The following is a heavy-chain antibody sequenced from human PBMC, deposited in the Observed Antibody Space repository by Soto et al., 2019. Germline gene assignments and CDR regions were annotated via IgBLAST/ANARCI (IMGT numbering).Heavy chain of an antibody. CDR3: ARFFGSVFDY. V-gene: IGHV3-33*01. CDR2: ICYDGSNK. Sequence: RGSLRLSCAAPGFTFSSFGMHWVRQAPGKGLEWVAVICYDGSNKYYADSVKGRFTISRDNSKNTLYLQMDSLRNEDTAVYYCARFFGSVFDYWGQGTLVPVSS. CDR1: GFTFSSFG. D-gene: IGHD6-19*01. J-gene: IGHJ4*02.